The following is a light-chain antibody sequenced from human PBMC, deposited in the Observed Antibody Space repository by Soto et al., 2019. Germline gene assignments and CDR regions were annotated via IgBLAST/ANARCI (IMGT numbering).Light chain of an antibody. CDR1: SSDVGAYIF. J-gene: IGLJ1*01. CDR3: VSFTTSKSYV. V-gene: IGLV2-14*01. CDR2: DIT. Sequence: QSVLTQPASVSGSPGQSITISCTGTSSDVGAYIFVSWYQQYPGKAPKLMIYDITKRPSGVSNRFSGSKAGNTASLTISGLQAEDEADYYCVSFTTSKSYVFGTGTKVTVL.